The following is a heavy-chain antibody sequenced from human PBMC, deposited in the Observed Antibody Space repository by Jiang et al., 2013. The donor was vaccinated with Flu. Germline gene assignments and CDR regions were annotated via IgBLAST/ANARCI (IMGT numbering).Heavy chain of an antibody. J-gene: IGHJ5*02. Sequence: SGAEVKKPGSSVKVSCKASGGTFSSYAISWVRQAPGQGLEWMGGIIPIFGTANYAQKFQGRVTITADKSTSTAYMELSSLRSEDTAVYYCARDLGAQRLSYYYDRGWFDPWGQGTLVTVSS. V-gene: IGHV1-69*06. CDR2: IIPIFGTA. CDR3: ARDLGAQRLSYYYDRGWFDP. D-gene: IGHD3-22*01. CDR1: GGTFSSYA.